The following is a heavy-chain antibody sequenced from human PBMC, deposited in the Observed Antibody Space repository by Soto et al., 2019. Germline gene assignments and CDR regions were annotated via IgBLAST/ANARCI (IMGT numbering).Heavy chain of an antibody. V-gene: IGHV3-21*01. Sequence: PLGSMRLWCAGSWFTFSRYSMNWVLQAPGKGLEWVSSISSTTNYIYYADSMKGRFTVSRDNAKNSVYLDMNSLSAEDTAVYYCARESEDLTSNFDYWGQGTMVTVSS. CDR3: ARESEDLTSNFDY. CDR1: WFTFSRYS. J-gene: IGHJ4*02. CDR2: ISSTTNYI.